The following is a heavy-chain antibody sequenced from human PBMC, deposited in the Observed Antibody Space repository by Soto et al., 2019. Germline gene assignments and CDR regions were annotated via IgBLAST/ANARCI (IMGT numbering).Heavy chain of an antibody. J-gene: IGHJ6*02. Sequence: APVKVSCKASGYTFTSYGISWVRQAPGQGLEWMGWISAYNGNTNYAQKLQGRVTMTTDTSTSTAYMELRSLRSDDTAVYYCARDELAYYYYGMDVWGQGTTVTVSS. V-gene: IGHV1-18*01. CDR2: ISAYNGNT. D-gene: IGHD6-6*01. CDR3: ARDELAYYYYGMDV. CDR1: GYTFTSYG.